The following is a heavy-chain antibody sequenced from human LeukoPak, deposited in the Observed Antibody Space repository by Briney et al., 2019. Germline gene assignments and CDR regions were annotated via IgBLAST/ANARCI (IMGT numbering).Heavy chain of an antibody. Sequence: ASVKLSCKASGYTSTSYYIHWVRQAPGQGLEWMGIINPSGGSTTYAQKFQGRITVTRDTSTSTVYMEVSSLRSEDTAIYYCARASIWLFDHWGQGTLVTVSS. CDR2: INPSGGST. J-gene: IGHJ4*02. D-gene: IGHD3-22*01. CDR1: GYTSTSYY. V-gene: IGHV1-46*01. CDR3: ARASIWLFDH.